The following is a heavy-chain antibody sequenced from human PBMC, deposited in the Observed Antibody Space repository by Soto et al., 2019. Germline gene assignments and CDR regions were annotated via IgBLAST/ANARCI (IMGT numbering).Heavy chain of an antibody. CDR1: GFTFSSYG. D-gene: IGHD6-19*01. CDR3: AKSQIPGYSSGWSRRPFDY. J-gene: IGHJ4*02. V-gene: IGHV3-30*18. CDR2: ISYDGSNK. Sequence: GGSLRLSCAASGFTFSSYGMHWVRQAPGKGLEWVAVISYDGSNKYYADSVKGRFTISRDNSKNTLYLQMNSLRAEDTAVYYCAKSQIPGYSSGWSRRPFDYWGQGTLVTVSS.